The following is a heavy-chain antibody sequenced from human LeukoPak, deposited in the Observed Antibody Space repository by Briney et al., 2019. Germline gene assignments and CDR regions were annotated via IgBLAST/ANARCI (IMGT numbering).Heavy chain of an antibody. D-gene: IGHD3-22*01. V-gene: IGHV3-30*02. Sequence: GGSLRLSCAASGFTFDNYGMHWVRQAPGKGLEWVAFVRYDGVSKYYADSVKGRFTISSDNSKNTLYLQMNSLRAEDTAVYYCARDGGITMIVVVPLGYWGQGTLVTVSS. CDR3: ARDGGITMIVVVPLGY. J-gene: IGHJ4*02. CDR1: GFTFDNYG. CDR2: VRYDGVSK.